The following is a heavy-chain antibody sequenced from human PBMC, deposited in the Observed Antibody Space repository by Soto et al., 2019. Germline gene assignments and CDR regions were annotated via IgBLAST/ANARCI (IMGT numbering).Heavy chain of an antibody. CDR2: IYHSGST. J-gene: IGHJ6*02. CDR1: GGSISSSNW. CDR3: ARLIAAAHQNYYYYGMDV. V-gene: IGHV4-4*02. Sequence: QVQLQESGPGLVKPSGTLSLTCAVSGGSISSSNWWSWVRQPPGKGLEWIGEIYHSGSTNYNPSLKSRVTISVDKSKTQFSLKLSSVTAADTAVYYCARLIAAAHQNYYYYGMDVWGQGTTVTVSS. D-gene: IGHD6-13*01.